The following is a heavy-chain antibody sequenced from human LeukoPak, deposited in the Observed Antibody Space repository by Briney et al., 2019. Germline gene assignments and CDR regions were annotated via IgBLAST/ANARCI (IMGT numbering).Heavy chain of an antibody. Sequence: SETLSLTCTVSGGSISTYYWSWIRQPPGKGLEWIGYIYYSGSTNYNPSLKSRVTISVDTSTNQFSLELSSVTAADTAVYYCARAYDSSGYYGYYYYYYMDVWGKGTTVTISS. CDR3: ARAYDSSGYYGYYYYYYMDV. V-gene: IGHV4-59*08. CDR1: GGSISTYY. CDR2: IYYSGST. D-gene: IGHD3-22*01. J-gene: IGHJ6*03.